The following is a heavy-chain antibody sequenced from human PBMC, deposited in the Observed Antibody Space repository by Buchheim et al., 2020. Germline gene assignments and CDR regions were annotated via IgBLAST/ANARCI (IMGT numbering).Heavy chain of an antibody. CDR1: GFTFSSYG. J-gene: IGHJ4*02. CDR3: AKDRWGDY. D-gene: IGHD7-27*01. CDR2: ISYDGSNK. V-gene: IGHV3-30*18. Sequence: QVQLVESGGGVVQPGRSLRLSCAASGFTFSSYGMHWVRQAPGKGLEWVAVISYDGSNKYYADSVKGRFTISRDNSKNTLYLQMNSLRAEDTAVYYCAKDRWGDYWGQGTL.